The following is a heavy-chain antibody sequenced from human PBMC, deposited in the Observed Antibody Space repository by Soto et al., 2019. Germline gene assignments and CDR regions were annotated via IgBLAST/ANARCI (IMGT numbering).Heavy chain of an antibody. CDR1: GGTFSSYT. J-gene: IGHJ4*02. Sequence: QVQLVQSGAEVKKPGSSVKVSCKASGGTFSSYTICWVRQAPGQGLEWMGRIIPILGIANYAQKFQGRVTITADKSTSTAYMELSSLRYEATAVYSCARDVGGYSYYVQEDYWGQGTLVTVSS. V-gene: IGHV1-69*08. CDR3: ARDVGGYSYYVQEDY. CDR2: IIPILGIA. D-gene: IGHD5-12*01.